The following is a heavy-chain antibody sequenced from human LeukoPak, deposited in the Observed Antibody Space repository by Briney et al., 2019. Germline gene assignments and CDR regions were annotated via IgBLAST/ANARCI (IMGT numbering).Heavy chain of an antibody. CDR3: ARDCGYDFWSGYPSWFDP. J-gene: IGHJ5*02. V-gene: IGHV3-48*01. CDR1: GFTFSSYS. D-gene: IGHD3-3*01. Sequence: PGGSLRLSCAASGFTFSSYSMNWVRQAPGKGLEWVSYISSSSSTIYYADSVKGRFTISRDNAKNSLYLQMNSLRAEDTAVYYCARDCGYDFWSGYPSWFDPWGQGTLVTVSS. CDR2: ISSSSSTI.